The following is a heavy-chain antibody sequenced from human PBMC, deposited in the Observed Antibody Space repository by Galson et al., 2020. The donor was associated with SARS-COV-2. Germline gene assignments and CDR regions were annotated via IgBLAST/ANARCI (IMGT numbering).Heavy chain of an antibody. J-gene: IGHJ4*02. Sequence: SETLSLTCGVSGDSVSSGNWWSWVRQPPGRGLEWIGEIYNSGSTNYNPSLQSRVSISVDRSMNRFFLKLSSVTAADTAVYYCARDGARGPLDNWGQGTLVTVSS. D-gene: IGHD6-25*01. V-gene: IGHV4-4*02. CDR1: GDSVSSGNW. CDR2: IYNSGST. CDR3: ARDGARGPLDN.